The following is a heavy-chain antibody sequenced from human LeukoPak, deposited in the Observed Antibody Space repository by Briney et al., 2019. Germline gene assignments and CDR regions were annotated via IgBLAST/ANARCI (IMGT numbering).Heavy chain of an antibody. CDR1: GYTFTSYG. V-gene: IGHV1-18*01. Sequence: GASVTVSFKASGYTFTSYGISWVRQAPGQGLEWMGWISAYNGNTNYAQKLQGRVTMTTDTSTSTAYMELRSLRSDDTAVYYCARESRLWLDDFWSGYVYYFDYWGQGTLVTVSS. CDR3: ARESRLWLDDFWSGYVYYFDY. CDR2: ISAYNGNT. J-gene: IGHJ4*02. D-gene: IGHD3-3*01.